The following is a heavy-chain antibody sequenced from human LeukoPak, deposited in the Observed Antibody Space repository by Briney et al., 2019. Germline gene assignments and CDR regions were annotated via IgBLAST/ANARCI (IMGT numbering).Heavy chain of an antibody. CDR1: GGSFSGYY. Sequence: PSETLSLTCAVYGGSFSGYYWSWIRQPPGKGLEWIGEINHSGSTNYNPSLKSRVTISVDTSKNQFSLKLCSVTAADTAVYYCARGIWFGELTFGSWGQGTLVTVSS. D-gene: IGHD3-10*01. CDR2: INHSGST. J-gene: IGHJ5*01. CDR3: ARGIWFGELTFGS. V-gene: IGHV4-34*01.